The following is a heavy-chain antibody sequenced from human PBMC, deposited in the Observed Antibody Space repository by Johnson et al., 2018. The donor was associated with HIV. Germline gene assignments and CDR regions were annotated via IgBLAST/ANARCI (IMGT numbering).Heavy chain of an antibody. CDR2: IRYDGSNK. CDR3: ATALGYDAFDI. CDR1: GFTFSSYA. V-gene: IGHV3-30*04. D-gene: IGHD6-13*01. Sequence: QVQLVESGGGVVQPGRSLRLSCAASGFTFSSYALHWVRQAPGKGLEWVAFIRYDGSNKYYADSVKGRFTISRDNSKNTLYLQMNSLRAEDTAVYYCATALGYDAFDIWGQGTMVTVSS. J-gene: IGHJ3*02.